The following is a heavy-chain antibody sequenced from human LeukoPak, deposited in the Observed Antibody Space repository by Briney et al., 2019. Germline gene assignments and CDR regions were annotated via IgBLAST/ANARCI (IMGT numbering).Heavy chain of an antibody. CDR2: IGGRGYGI. CDR1: GFTFSDYS. D-gene: IGHD3-9*01. V-gene: IGHV3-48*04. Sequence: GGSLRLSCAASGFTFSDYSMNGVRQAPGRGLEWVSYIGGRGYGISYADSVKGRFTISRDNAKNSLFLQVNSLRAEDTAVYYCARIALYDDTAFYSGYYYYYYPMDVWGQGTTVTVSS. CDR3: ARIALYDDTAFYSGYYYYYYPMDV. J-gene: IGHJ6*02.